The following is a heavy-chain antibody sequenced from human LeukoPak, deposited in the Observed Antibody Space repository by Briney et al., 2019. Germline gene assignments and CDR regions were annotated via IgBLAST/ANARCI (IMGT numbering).Heavy chain of an antibody. V-gene: IGHV1-69*13. Sequence: EASVKVSCKASGGTFSTYAISWLRQAPGQGLEWMGGIIPIYGIANYAQKLRGRVTITADESTSTSYMEANGLRSEDTAVYYCAREATPQTSTLYYYYYYMDVWGNGTPVTVSS. CDR1: GGTFSTYA. D-gene: IGHD1/OR15-1a*01. CDR2: IIPIYGIA. J-gene: IGHJ6*03. CDR3: AREATPQTSTLYYYYYYMDV.